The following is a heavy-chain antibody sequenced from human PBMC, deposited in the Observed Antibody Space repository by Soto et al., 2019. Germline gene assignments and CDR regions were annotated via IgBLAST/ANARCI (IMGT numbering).Heavy chain of an antibody. V-gene: IGHV3-33*01. D-gene: IGHD3-22*01. J-gene: IGHJ6*02. CDR2: LWYDGNNK. Sequence: GGSLRLSCVASGFSLSSNVMHWVRQAPGKGLEWVAALWYDGNNKNYAESVKGRFTISRDNSKTTLYLELNSLRREDTAVYYCARDIYDTTGFYPSMDVWGQGTTVTVSS. CDR3: ARDIYDTTGFYPSMDV. CDR1: GFSLSSNV.